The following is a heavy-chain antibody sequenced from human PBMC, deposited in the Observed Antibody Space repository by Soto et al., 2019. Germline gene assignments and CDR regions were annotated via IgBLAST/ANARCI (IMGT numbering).Heavy chain of an antibody. Sequence: QVQLVESGGGLVKPGGSLRLSCAASGFTFSDYSMTWIRQAPGKGLEWISYISSGRSYTNYADSVKGRFTISRDNAKNSLYLHMNGLRAEDSAVYFCERGNRMIVVLTNYYYCGMDVWGQGTTVTVSS. V-gene: IGHV3-11*05. CDR1: GFTFSDYS. D-gene: IGHD2-21*01. J-gene: IGHJ6*02. CDR2: ISSGRSYT. CDR3: ERGNRMIVVLTNYYYCGMDV.